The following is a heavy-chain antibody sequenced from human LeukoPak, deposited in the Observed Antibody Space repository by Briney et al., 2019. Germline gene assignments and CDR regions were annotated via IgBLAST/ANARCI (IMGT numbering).Heavy chain of an antibody. CDR3: ARDSSPSRLPRSLWGYSGSYYGAFDI. J-gene: IGHJ3*02. V-gene: IGHV1-2*02. CDR2: INPSSGDT. CDR1: GYTLTGYY. D-gene: IGHD1-26*01. Sequence: GASVKVSCKASGYTLTGYYMHWVRLAPGQGLEWMGWINPSSGDTNYAQKFQGRVTMTRDTSISTAYMELSRLRSDDTAVYYCARDSSPSRLPRSLWGYSGSYYGAFDIWGQGTMVTVSS.